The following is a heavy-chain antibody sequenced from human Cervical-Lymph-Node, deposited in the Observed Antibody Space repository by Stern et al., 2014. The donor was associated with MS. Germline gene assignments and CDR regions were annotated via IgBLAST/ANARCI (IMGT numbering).Heavy chain of an antibody. Sequence: EVQLVESGGGLVKPGGSLRLSCAASGFTFSNAWMSWVRQAPGKGLEWVGRIQSKTDGGTTDYAAPVKGRFTISRDDSKNTLYLQMNSLKTEDTAVYYCTTDMMYTAMVTKDYWGQGTLVTVSS. CDR3: TTDMMYTAMVTKDY. V-gene: IGHV3-15*01. D-gene: IGHD5-18*01. CDR1: GFTFSNAW. CDR2: IQSKTDGGTT. J-gene: IGHJ4*02.